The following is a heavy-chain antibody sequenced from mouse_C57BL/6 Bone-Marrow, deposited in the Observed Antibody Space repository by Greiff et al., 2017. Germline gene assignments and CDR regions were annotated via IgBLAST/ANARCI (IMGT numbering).Heavy chain of an antibody. CDR2: SRNKANDYTT. Sequence: EVQVVESGGGLVQSGRSLRLSCATSGFTFSDFYMEWVRQAPGKGLGWIAASRNKANDYTTEYSASVKGRFIVSRDTSQSILYLQMNALRAEDTAIYYCARGNWDEGFAYWGQGTLVTVSA. D-gene: IGHD4-1*01. V-gene: IGHV7-1*01. CDR3: ARGNWDEGFAY. CDR1: GFTFSDFY. J-gene: IGHJ3*01.